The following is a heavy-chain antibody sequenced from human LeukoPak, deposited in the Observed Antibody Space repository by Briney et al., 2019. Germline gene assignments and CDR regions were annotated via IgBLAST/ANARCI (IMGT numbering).Heavy chain of an antibody. V-gene: IGHV3-21*01. CDR3: ARDTTPHVHCGGDCYPSYFDY. D-gene: IGHD2-21*02. CDR2: ISSSSSYI. Sequence: RAGGSLRLSCAASGFTFSSYSMNWVRQAPGKGLEWVSSISSSSSYIYYADSVKGRFTISRDNAKNSLYLQMNSLRAEDTAVYYCARDTTPHVHCGGDCYPSYFDYWGQGTLVTVSS. J-gene: IGHJ4*02. CDR1: GFTFSSYS.